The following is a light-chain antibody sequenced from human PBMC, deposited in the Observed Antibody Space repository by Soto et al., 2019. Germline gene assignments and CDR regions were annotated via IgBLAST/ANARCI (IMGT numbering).Light chain of an antibody. Sequence: QSALTQPRSVSGSPGQSVTISCTGTSSDVGGYNYVSWYQQHPGKAPKLMIYDVSKRPSGVPDRFSGSKSGNTASLTISGLPAEDEADYYCCSYAGNYPVGVVFGGGTQVTVL. CDR1: SSDVGGYNY. CDR3: CSYAGNYPVGVV. CDR2: DVS. J-gene: IGLJ2*01. V-gene: IGLV2-11*01.